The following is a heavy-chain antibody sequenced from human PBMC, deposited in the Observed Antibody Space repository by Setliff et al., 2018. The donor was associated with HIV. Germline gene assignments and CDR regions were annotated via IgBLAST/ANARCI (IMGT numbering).Heavy chain of an antibody. CDR2: IYYTGST. V-gene: IGHV4-31*03. D-gene: IGHD5-12*01. Sequence: SETLSLTCTVSGGSINSGHYYWSWIRHHPGKGLEWIGYIYYTGSTYFNPSLKSRVTLSIDTSKNQFSLKLSSVTAADTAVYYCAFSKQMATMAFDYWGQGALVTVSS. J-gene: IGHJ4*02. CDR1: GGSINSGHYY. CDR3: AFSKQMATMAFDY.